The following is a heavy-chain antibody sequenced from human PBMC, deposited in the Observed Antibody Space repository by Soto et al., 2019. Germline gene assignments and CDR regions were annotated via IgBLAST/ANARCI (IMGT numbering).Heavy chain of an antibody. V-gene: IGHV4-59*08. CDR2: IYYSGAT. CDR3: ARTDSSGYHDAFDI. J-gene: IGHJ3*02. Sequence: SETLSLTCTVSGDSISVSGDSNNNHYWSWVRQPPGKGLEWIGSIYYSGATNYNPSLKSRVTISVDTSKNQFSLKLSSVTAADTAVYYCARTDSSGYHDAFDIWGQGTMATVSS. D-gene: IGHD3-22*01. CDR1: GDSISVSGDSNNNHY.